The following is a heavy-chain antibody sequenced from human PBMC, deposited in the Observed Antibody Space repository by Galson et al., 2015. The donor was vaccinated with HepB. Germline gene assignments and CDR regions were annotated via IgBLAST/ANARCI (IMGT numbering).Heavy chain of an antibody. D-gene: IGHD3-22*01. J-gene: IGHJ4*02. CDR1: GFTFSSYA. V-gene: IGHV3-23*01. CDR3: AKTERITMIVVVITNFDY. Sequence: SLRLSCAASGFTFSSYAMSWVRQAPGKGLEWVSAISGSGGSTYYADSVKGRFTISRDNSKNTLYLQMNSLRAEDTAVYYCAKTERITMIVVVITNFDYWGPGTLVTVSS. CDR2: ISGSGGST.